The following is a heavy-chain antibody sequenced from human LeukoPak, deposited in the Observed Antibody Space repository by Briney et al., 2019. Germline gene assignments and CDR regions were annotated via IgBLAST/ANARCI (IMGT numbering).Heavy chain of an antibody. V-gene: IGHV3-23*01. CDR3: AEDCSGGSCYHENIYYYYGMDV. CDR2: ISGSGGST. J-gene: IGHJ6*02. D-gene: IGHD2-15*01. Sequence: GGSLRLSCAASGFTFSSYAMSWVRQAPGKGLEWVSAISGSGGSTYYADSVKGRFTISRDNSKNTLYLQMNSLRAEDTAVYYCAEDCSGGSCYHENIYYYYGMDVWGQGTTVTVSS. CDR1: GFTFSSYA.